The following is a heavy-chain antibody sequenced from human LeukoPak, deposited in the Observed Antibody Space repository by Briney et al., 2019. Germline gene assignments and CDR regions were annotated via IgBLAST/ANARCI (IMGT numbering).Heavy chain of an antibody. V-gene: IGHV1-2*02. CDR2: INPNSGGT. CDR3: AREVVPAATYMDV. J-gene: IGHJ6*03. D-gene: IGHD2-2*01. CDR1: GSTVTGYY. Sequence: ASVKVSCKASGSTVTGYYMLWVRRAAGQGLEWMGWINPNSGGTNYAQKFQGRVTMTRDTSISTAYMELSRLRSDDTAVYYCAREVVPAATYMDVWGKGTTVTVSS.